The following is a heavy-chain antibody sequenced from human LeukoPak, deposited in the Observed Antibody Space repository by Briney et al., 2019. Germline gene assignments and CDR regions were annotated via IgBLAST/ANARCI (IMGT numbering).Heavy chain of an antibody. D-gene: IGHD3-9*01. V-gene: IGHV4-34*01. J-gene: IGHJ4*02. CDR2: INHSGST. CDR1: GGSFSGYY. Sequence: SETLSLTCAVYGGSFSGYYWIWIRQPPGKGLEWIGEINHSGSTNYNPSLKSRVTISVDTSKNQFSLKLSSVTAADTAVYYCAREKLRYFDWLSAPYYFDYWGQGTLVTVSS. CDR3: AREKLRYFDWLSAPYYFDY.